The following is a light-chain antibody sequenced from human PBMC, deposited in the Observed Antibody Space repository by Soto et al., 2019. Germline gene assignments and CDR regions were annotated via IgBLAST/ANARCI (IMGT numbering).Light chain of an antibody. J-gene: IGLJ3*02. Sequence: QSVLTQPPSVSGTPGQTVSISCSGSDPNIGRNTVNWYQQVPGTAPKLLIYNTDQRPSGVPDRFSGSKSVTSASLAISGLQYGDECDYYCAAWDDSMNGVAFGGGTKVTVL. CDR1: DPNIGRNT. CDR2: NTD. V-gene: IGLV1-44*01. CDR3: AAWDDSMNGVA.